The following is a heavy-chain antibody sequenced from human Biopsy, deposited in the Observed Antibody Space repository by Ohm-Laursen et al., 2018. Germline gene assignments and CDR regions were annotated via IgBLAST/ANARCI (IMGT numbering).Heavy chain of an antibody. V-gene: IGHV1-69*06. J-gene: IGHJ1*01. CDR3: ATKLTGYFHH. D-gene: IGHD3-9*01. CDR1: GGTFSNYG. Sequence: EASVKVSCKAPGGTFSNYGVNWVRQAPGQGLEWLGGNIPILGTGNYAQKFQDRVTVAADTSTSTATMGLRSLRSDDTAVYYCATKLTGYFHHWGQGTLVIVSS. CDR2: NIPILGTG.